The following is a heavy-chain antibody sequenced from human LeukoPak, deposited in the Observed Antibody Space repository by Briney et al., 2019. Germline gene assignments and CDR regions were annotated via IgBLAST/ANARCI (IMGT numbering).Heavy chain of an antibody. CDR3: AKRDDSYYYYYMDV. CDR1: GFTFSSYA. CDR2: ISGSGGST. D-gene: IGHD5-24*01. J-gene: IGHJ6*03. V-gene: IGHV3-23*01. Sequence: PGGSLRLSCAASGFTFSSYAMSWVRLAPGKGLEWVSAISGSGGSTYYADSVKGRFTISRDNSKNTLYLQMNSLRAEDTAVYYCAKRDDSYYYYYMDVWGKGTTVTVSS.